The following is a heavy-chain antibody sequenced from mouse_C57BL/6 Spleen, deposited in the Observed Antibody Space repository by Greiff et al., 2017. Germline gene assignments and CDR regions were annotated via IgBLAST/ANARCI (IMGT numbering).Heavy chain of an antibody. V-gene: IGHV5-15*01. Sequence: EVKLMEPGGGLVQPGGSLKLSCAASGFTFSDYGMAWVRQAPRKGPAWVAFISNLAYSIYYADTVTGLFTISRENAKNTLYLELSSLRSEDTAMYYCARHDGSSFDYWGQGTTLTVSS. CDR3: ARHDGSSFDY. J-gene: IGHJ2*01. D-gene: IGHD1-1*01. CDR2: ISNLAYSI. CDR1: GFTFSDYG.